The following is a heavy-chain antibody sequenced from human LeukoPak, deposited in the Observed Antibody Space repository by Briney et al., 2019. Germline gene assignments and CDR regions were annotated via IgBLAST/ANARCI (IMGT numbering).Heavy chain of an antibody. V-gene: IGHV3-21*01. Sequence: GGSLRLSCAASGFTFSSYSMNWVRQAPGKGLEWVSSISSSSSYIYYADSVKGRFTISRDNAENSLYLQMNSLRAEDTAVYYCARDGAGYYGSGSYLPNDHNWFDPWGQGTLVTVSS. D-gene: IGHD3-10*01. J-gene: IGHJ5*02. CDR3: ARDGAGYYGSGSYLPNDHNWFDP. CDR2: ISSSSSYI. CDR1: GFTFSSYS.